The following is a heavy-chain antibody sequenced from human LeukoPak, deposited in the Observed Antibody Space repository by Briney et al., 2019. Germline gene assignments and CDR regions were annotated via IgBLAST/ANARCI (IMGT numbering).Heavy chain of an antibody. Sequence: GGSLRLSCAASGFTFSSYGMHWVRQAPGKGLEWVAVIWYDGSNKYYADSVKGRFTISRDNAKNSLYLQMNSLRAEDTAVYYCARDKTDYDYVWGSYRPMDYWGQGTLVTVSS. CDR1: GFTFSSYG. V-gene: IGHV3-33*01. J-gene: IGHJ4*02. D-gene: IGHD3-16*02. CDR2: IWYDGSNK. CDR3: ARDKTDYDYVWGSYRPMDY.